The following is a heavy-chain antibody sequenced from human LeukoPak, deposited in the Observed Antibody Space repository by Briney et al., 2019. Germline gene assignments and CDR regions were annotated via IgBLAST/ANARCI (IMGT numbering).Heavy chain of an antibody. Sequence: SETLSLTCTVSGGSISSYYWSWIRRPAGKGLEWIGRIYTSGSTNYNPSLKSRVTMSVDTSKNQFSLKLSSVTAADTAVYYCARDWALGSGYYGAFDIWGQGTMVTVSS. CDR2: IYTSGST. CDR1: GGSISSYY. D-gene: IGHD3-22*01. J-gene: IGHJ3*02. CDR3: ARDWALGSGYYGAFDI. V-gene: IGHV4-4*07.